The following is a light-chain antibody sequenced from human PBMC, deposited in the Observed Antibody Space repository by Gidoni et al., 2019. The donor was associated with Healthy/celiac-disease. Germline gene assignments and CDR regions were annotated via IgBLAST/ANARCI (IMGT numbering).Light chain of an antibody. CDR1: QSVSSY. Sequence: EIVLTPSPATLSLSPGERATPSCRASQSVSSYLAWYQQKPGQAPRLLIYDASNRSTGIPARFSGSGSGTDFTLIISSLEPDDFAVYCCQQRSNWLTFXGXTKVEIK. CDR2: DAS. CDR3: QQRSNWLT. V-gene: IGKV3-11*01. J-gene: IGKJ4*01.